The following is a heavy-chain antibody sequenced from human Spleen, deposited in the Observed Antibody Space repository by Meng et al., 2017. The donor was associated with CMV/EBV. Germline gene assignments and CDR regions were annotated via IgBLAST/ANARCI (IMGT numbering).Heavy chain of an antibody. CDR3: AKGREGMDV. Sequence: GESLKISCAASGFTFSDYYMNWIRQAPGKGLEWVSGISSSGGSTYYADSVKGRFIISRDNSKNTLYLQMNSLRVEDTAVYYCAKGREGMDVWGQGTTVTVSS. J-gene: IGHJ6*02. V-gene: IGHV3-23*01. CDR2: ISSSGGST. CDR1: GFTFSDYY. D-gene: IGHD1-26*01.